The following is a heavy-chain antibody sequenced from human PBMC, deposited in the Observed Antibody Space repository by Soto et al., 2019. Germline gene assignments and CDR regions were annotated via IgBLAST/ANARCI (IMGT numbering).Heavy chain of an antibody. Sequence: SETLSLTCTVSGGSISSSSYYWGWIRQPPGKGLEWIGSIYYSGSTYYNPSLKSRVTMSVDTSKNQFSLKLSSVTAADTAVYYCARPDTDGMDVWGQRTTVTVPS. CDR3: ARPDTDGMDV. J-gene: IGHJ6*02. CDR2: IYYSGST. CDR1: GGSISSSSYY. D-gene: IGHD2-8*02. V-gene: IGHV4-39*01.